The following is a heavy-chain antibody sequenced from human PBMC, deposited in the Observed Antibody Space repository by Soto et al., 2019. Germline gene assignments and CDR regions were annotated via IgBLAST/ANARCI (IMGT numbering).Heavy chain of an antibody. CDR1: GGTFSSYA. CDR3: AREMLPGYYYYYYGMDV. D-gene: IGHD7-27*01. V-gene: IGHV1-69*06. CDR2: IIPIFGTA. J-gene: IGHJ6*02. Sequence: SVKVSCKASGGTFSSYAISWVRQAPGQGLEWMGGIIPIFGTANYAQKFQGRVTITADKSTSTAYMELSSLRSEDTAVYYCAREMLPGYYYYYYGMDVWGQGATVTVSS.